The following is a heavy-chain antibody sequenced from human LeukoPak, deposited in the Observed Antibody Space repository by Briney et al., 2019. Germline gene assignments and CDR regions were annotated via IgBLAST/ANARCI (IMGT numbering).Heavy chain of an antibody. CDR3: ARYDILTGYYRIDY. V-gene: IGHV4-4*02. CDR1: GVSISSSNW. Sequence: SGTLSLTCAVSGVSISSSNWWNWVRQPPGKGLEWIGSIYYSGSTYYNPSLKSRVTISVDTSKNQFSLKLSSVTAADTAVYYCARYDILTGYYRIDYWGQGTLVTVSS. CDR2: IYYSGST. D-gene: IGHD3-9*01. J-gene: IGHJ4*02.